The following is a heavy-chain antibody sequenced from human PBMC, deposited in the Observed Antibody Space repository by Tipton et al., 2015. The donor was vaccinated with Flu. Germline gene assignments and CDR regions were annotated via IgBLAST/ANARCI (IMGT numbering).Heavy chain of an antibody. CDR2: IRHDESDK. CDR3: AKDGWDTSGWYPFDY. Sequence: SLRLSCAASGFTFSGYGMHWVRQAPGKGLEWVAFIRHDESDKYYADSVKGRFTISRDNSKNSLYLLISSLRPEDTAVYYCAKDGWDTSGWYPFDYWGQRTLVTVSA. D-gene: IGHD6-19*01. CDR1: GFTFSGYG. V-gene: IGHV3-30*02. J-gene: IGHJ4*02.